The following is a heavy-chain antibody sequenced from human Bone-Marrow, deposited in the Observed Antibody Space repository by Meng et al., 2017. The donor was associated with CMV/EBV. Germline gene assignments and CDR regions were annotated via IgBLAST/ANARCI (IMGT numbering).Heavy chain of an antibody. D-gene: IGHD4-17*01. Sequence: GESLKFSCAASGFTTSSYGMHWVRQAPGKGLEWVAVIWYYGSNKYDADSVKGRFTISRDNSKNTLYLQMNSLRAEDTAVYYGAKDKYGGYYYLDYWGQGTLVTVSS. CDR3: AKDKYGGYYYLDY. CDR1: GFTTSSYG. CDR2: IWYYGSNK. V-gene: IGHV3-33*06. J-gene: IGHJ4*02.